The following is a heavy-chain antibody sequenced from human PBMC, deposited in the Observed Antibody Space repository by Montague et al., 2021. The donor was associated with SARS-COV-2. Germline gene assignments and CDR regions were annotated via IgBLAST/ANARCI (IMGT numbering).Heavy chain of an antibody. V-gene: IGHV3-30*03. CDR3: ARHQADEDDGDSDGIDV. J-gene: IGHJ6*02. D-gene: IGHD2-21*02. CDR2: ITRNSVIT. Sequence: SLRLSCAASGFTFNRYDMNWVRQAPGKGLEWVAIITRNSVITYYADSVKGRFTISRDNSKNTLYLQMNSLRHEDTAVYYCARHQADEDDGDSDGIDVWGQGTTVTVSS. CDR1: GFTFNRYD.